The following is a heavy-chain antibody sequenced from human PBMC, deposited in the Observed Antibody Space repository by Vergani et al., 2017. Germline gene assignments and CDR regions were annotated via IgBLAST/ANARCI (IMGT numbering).Heavy chain of an antibody. CDR1: GGSFSGYY. CDR2: IYYSGST. J-gene: IGHJ4*02. Sequence: QVQLQQWGAGLLKPSETLSLTCAVYGGSFSGYYWSWIRQPPGKGLEWIGYIYYSGSTYYNPSLKSRVTISVDTSKNQFSLKLSSVTAADTAVYYCAKLRFLEWLLSEFDYWGQGTLVTVSS. D-gene: IGHD3-3*01. V-gene: IGHV4-34*01. CDR3: AKLRFLEWLLSEFDY.